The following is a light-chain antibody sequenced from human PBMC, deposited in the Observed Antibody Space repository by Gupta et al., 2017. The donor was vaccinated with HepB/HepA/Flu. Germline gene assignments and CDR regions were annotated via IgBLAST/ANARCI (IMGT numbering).Light chain of an antibody. Sequence: DTVMTQSPLSLPVAPGKPASISCRSSQSLLHSNGFNYLDWYLQKPGQSPQLLIYLGSTRASGVPDRFSGSGSGTYFTLKISRVEAEDVGVYYCMQALQTPWTFGQGTKVEIK. CDR3: MQALQTPWT. CDR2: LGS. V-gene: IGKV2-28*01. CDR1: QSLLHSNGFNY. J-gene: IGKJ1*01.